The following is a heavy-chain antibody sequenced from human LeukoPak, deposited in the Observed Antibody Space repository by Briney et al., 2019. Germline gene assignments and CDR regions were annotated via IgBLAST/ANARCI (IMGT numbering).Heavy chain of an antibody. CDR2: SSGSTI. D-gene: IGHD5-24*01. J-gene: IGHJ6*02. Sequence: SSGSTIYYADSVQGRFTISRDNAKNSLYLQMNSLRAEDTAVYYCARDPGDGYNHYYGMDVWGQGTTVTVSS. CDR3: ARDPGDGYNHYYGMDV. V-gene: IGHV3-11*01.